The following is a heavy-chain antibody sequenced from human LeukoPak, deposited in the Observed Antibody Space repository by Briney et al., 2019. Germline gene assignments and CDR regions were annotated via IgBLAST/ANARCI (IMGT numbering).Heavy chain of an antibody. Sequence: GESLKISCKGSGYNFTRSWIGWVRQMPGKGLGWMGIIYPGDSDTRYSPSFQGQVTISADQSITTAYLQWSSLKASDTAMYYCARQYYDSSGYIPYFDSWGQGTLVTVSS. CDR3: ARQYYDSSGYIPYFDS. J-gene: IGHJ4*02. D-gene: IGHD3-22*01. CDR2: IYPGDSDT. V-gene: IGHV5-51*01. CDR1: GYNFTRSW.